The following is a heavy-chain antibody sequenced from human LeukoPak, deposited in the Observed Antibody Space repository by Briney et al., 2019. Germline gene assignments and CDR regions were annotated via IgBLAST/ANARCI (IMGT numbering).Heavy chain of an antibody. Sequence: GGSLRLSCTASGFTFSTYAMTWVRQAPGKGLEWVPVISHGGESAWYADSVKGRFTISRDNSKSTLFLQMNSLRADDTAIYYCAKGRSGWYEGLDYWGQGILVTVSS. CDR2: ISHGGESA. CDR3: AKGRSGWYEGLDY. D-gene: IGHD6-19*01. CDR1: GFTFSTYA. J-gene: IGHJ4*02. V-gene: IGHV3-23*01.